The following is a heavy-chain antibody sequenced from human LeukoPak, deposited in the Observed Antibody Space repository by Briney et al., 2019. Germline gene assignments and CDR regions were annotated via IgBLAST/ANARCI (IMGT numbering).Heavy chain of an antibody. Sequence: GASVTVSCKASGYTFTDYYMHWVRQAPGQGLGWMGWMHPNRGGTIYAQEFQGWVTMTTDTSISTAYVELSRLTSDDTAVYYCARKRGVGVDANAFDVWGQGTMVTVSS. CDR2: MHPNRGGT. D-gene: IGHD3-3*01. CDR1: GYTFTDYY. V-gene: IGHV1-2*04. J-gene: IGHJ3*01. CDR3: ARKRGVGVDANAFDV.